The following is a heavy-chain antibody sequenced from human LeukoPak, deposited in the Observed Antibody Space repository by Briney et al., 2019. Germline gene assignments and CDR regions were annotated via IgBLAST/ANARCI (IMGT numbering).Heavy chain of an antibody. V-gene: IGHV4-39*07. J-gene: IGHJ5*02. CDR1: GGSISSSSYY. CDR3: ARLGSGGT. Sequence: PSETLSLTCTISGGSISSSSYYWGWIRQPPAKGLEWIGSIYYSGSTNYNPSLKSRVTISVDTSKNQFSLKLSSVTAADTAVYYCARLGSGGTWGQGTLVTVSS. CDR2: IYYSGST. D-gene: IGHD2-15*01.